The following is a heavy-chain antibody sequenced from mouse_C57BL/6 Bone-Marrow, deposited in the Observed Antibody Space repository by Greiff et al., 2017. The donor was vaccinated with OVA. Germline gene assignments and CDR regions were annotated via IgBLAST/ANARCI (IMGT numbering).Heavy chain of an antibody. CDR2: IWWDDDK. CDR1: GFSLSTFGMG. D-gene: IGHD1-1*01. J-gene: IGHJ2*01. Sequence: QVTLKESGPGILQPSQTLSLTCSFSGFSLSTFGMGVCWIRQPSGKGLEWLAHIWWDDDKYYNPALKSRLTISKDTAKNQVFRKIANVDTADTATYYCARMAITSFDYWGQGTTLTVSS. V-gene: IGHV8-8*01. CDR3: ARMAITSFDY.